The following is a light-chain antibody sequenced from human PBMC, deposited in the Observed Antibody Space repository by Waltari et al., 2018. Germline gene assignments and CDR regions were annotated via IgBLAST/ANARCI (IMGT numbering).Light chain of an antibody. J-gene: IGLJ3*02. CDR3: GTWDTSLNAAV. CDR1: RPTIGNNY. Sequence: QSVLTQPPSVSAAPGQKVTISCSGSRPTIGNNYVSLYQQFPGTAPKLLSYDNNKRPSGIPDRFSGSKSGTSATLDITGLQTGDEADYYCGTWDTSLNAAVFGGGTKLTAL. CDR2: DNN. V-gene: IGLV1-51*01.